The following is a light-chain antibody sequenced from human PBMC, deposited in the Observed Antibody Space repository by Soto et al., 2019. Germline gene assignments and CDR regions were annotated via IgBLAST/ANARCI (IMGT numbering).Light chain of an antibody. CDR3: QQYANWPKA. CDR2: GAS. Sequence: EIVMTQSPATLSVSPGERATLSCRASQSVSSDLAWYHQKPGQAPRLLIYGASTRATGVPARFSGSGSGTEFTLTINSLQSEDLAVYYCQQYANWPKAFGQGTKVDIK. J-gene: IGKJ1*01. CDR1: QSVSSD. V-gene: IGKV3-15*01.